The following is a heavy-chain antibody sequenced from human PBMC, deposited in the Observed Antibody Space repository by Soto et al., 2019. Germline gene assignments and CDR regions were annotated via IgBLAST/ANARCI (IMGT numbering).Heavy chain of an antibody. Sequence: QPGGSLRLSCAASGFTFSSYGMHWVRQAPGKGLEWVAVISYDGSNKYYADSVKGRFTISRDNSKNTLYLQMNSLRAEDTAVYYWAKDLGPDGGRAYTWFDPGGKGPLVTVPS. J-gene: IGHJ5*02. V-gene: IGHV3-30*18. CDR3: AKDLGPDGGRAYTWFDP. CDR1: GFTFSSYG. CDR2: ISYDGSNK. D-gene: IGHD3-16*01.